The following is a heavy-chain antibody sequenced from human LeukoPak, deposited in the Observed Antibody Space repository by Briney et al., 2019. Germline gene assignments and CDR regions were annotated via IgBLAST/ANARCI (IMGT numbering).Heavy chain of an antibody. CDR3: AKDRWRWLQVGYFDY. Sequence: GGSLRLSCAASGFTFSSYAMSWVRQAPGKGLEWVSAISGSGGSTYYADSVKGRFTISRDNSKNTLYLQMNSLRAEDTAVYYCAKDRWRWLQVGYFDYWGQGTLVTVSS. J-gene: IGHJ4*02. CDR1: GFTFSSYA. D-gene: IGHD5-24*01. V-gene: IGHV3-23*01. CDR2: ISGSGGST.